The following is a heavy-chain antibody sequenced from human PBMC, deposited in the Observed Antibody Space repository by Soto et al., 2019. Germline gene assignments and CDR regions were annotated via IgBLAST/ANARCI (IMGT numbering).Heavy chain of an antibody. D-gene: IGHD6-13*01. J-gene: IGHJ4*02. CDR1: GGSISSSSYY. CDR3: ARQGMAAAGLSEY. Sequence: SETLSLTCTVSGGSISSSSYYWGWILHPPGKGLEWIGSIYYSVSTYYNPSLKSRVTISVDTSKNHFSLKLSSVTAADTAVYYCARQGMAAAGLSEYWGKGNMVTVSS. V-gene: IGHV4-39*01. CDR2: IYYSVST.